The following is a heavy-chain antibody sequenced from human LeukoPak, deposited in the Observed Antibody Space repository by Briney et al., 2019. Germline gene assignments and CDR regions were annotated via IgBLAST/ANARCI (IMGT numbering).Heavy chain of an antibody. CDR3: GKGTVAGTWGNNWFDP. CDR2: ISCTGHST. D-gene: IGHD3-16*01. J-gene: IGHJ5*02. V-gene: IGHV3-23*01. Sequence: GGSLRLSCAASGFTFSSYAMNWVRQAPGKGLEWVSVISCTGHSTYYADSVKGRFAISRDNSKSTLYLHMNSLRAEDTAAYYCGKGTVAGTWGNNWFDPWGPGTLVTVSS. CDR1: GFTFSSYA.